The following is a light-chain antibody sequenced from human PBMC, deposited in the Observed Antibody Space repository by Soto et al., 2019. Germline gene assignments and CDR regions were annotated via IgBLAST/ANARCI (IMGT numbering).Light chain of an antibody. CDR2: DVS. CDR1: SSDVGGYNY. V-gene: IGLV2-11*01. Sequence: SAATQPRSVSWSTGQSVTISCTGTSSDVGGYNYVSWYQQHPGKAPKLMIYDVSKRPSGVPDRFSGSKSVNTASLTISGLQAEDEADYYCCSYAGSYTVYVFGTGTKVTVL. J-gene: IGLJ1*01. CDR3: CSYAGSYTVYV.